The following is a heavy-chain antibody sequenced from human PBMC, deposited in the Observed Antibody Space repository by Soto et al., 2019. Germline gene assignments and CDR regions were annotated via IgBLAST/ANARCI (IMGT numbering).Heavy chain of an antibody. J-gene: IGHJ4*02. Sequence: SETLSLTCTVSGGSISSGDYYWSWIRQPPGKGLEWIGYIYYSGSTYYNPSLKSRVTISVDTSKNQFSLKLSSVTAADTAVYYCARETYYYDSSGYQWGQGTLVTVSS. V-gene: IGHV4-30-4*01. CDR2: IYYSGST. CDR3: ARETYYYDSSGYQ. CDR1: GGSISSGDYY. D-gene: IGHD3-22*01.